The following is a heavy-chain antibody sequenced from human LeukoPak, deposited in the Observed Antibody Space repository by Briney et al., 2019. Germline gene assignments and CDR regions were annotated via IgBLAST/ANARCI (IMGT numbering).Heavy chain of an antibody. CDR2: IHPSDFDT. CDR1: GYSFANYW. D-gene: IGHD1-1*01. J-gene: IGHJ3*02. CDR3: ARQGIKLERRDDAFDI. Sequence: GESLKISCKASGYSFANYWIGWVRQMPGKGLEWMGIIHPSDFDTRYSPSFQGQVTISADKSISTAFLQWSSLKASDTAMYYCARQGIKLERRDDAFDIWGQGTMVTVSS. V-gene: IGHV5-51*01.